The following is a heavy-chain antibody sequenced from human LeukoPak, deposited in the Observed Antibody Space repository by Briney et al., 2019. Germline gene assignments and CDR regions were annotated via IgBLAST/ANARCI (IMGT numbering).Heavy chain of an antibody. V-gene: IGHV3-7*01. J-gene: IGHJ4*02. D-gene: IGHD6-13*01. Sequence: GRSLRLSCAASGFTFSSSYMNWVSHAPGRGLEWVAIIDQDGSQKHYVDSVKGRFTISRDNAKSSLYLQMNSLRAEDTAVYYCARGLGYIISDCGQGTLVTVSS. CDR3: ARGLGYIISD. CDR1: GFTFSSSY. CDR2: IDQDGSQK.